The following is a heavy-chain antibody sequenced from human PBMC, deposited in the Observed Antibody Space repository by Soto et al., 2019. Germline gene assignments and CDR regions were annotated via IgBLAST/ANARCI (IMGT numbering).Heavy chain of an antibody. Sequence: ASVKVSCKSSGDSFNDYYIHWVRQAPGQGFEWMGWINPNGGVTRYAQKFQGWVSMTRDTSIRTVYMQLSRLRSDDTAVYYCARESGGATATLDYYYFYMDVWGTGTTVTVSS. CDR3: ARESGGATATLDYYYFYMDV. CDR2: INPNGGVT. J-gene: IGHJ6*03. CDR1: GDSFNDYY. V-gene: IGHV1-2*04. D-gene: IGHD5-12*01.